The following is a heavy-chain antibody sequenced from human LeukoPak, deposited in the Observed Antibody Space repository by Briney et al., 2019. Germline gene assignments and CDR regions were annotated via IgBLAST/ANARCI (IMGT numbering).Heavy chain of an antibody. CDR2: IYDSGST. Sequence: PSETLSLTCNVSGGSISSSTYYWGWIRQPPGKGLEWIGYIYDSGSTYYNPSLKSRITISVDTSENRFSLKLSSVTATDTAVYYCARDCSGGSCYGAFDIWGQGTMVTVSS. CDR1: GGSISSSTYY. J-gene: IGHJ3*02. V-gene: IGHV4-30-4*08. D-gene: IGHD2-15*01. CDR3: ARDCSGGSCYGAFDI.